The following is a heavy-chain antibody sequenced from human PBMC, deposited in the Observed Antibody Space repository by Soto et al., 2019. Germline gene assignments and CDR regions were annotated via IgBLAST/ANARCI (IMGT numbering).Heavy chain of an antibody. D-gene: IGHD4-17*01. CDR1: GYTHTIYD. CDR3: ARAHTNDYGDYVGAFDI. Sequence: ASVELSCKASGYTHTIYDINWVRQATGQGLEWMGWMNPNSGNTGYAQKFQGRVTMTRNTSISTAYMELSSLRSEDTAVYYCARAHTNDYGDYVGAFDIWGQGTMVTVSS. CDR2: MNPNSGNT. J-gene: IGHJ3*02. V-gene: IGHV1-8*01.